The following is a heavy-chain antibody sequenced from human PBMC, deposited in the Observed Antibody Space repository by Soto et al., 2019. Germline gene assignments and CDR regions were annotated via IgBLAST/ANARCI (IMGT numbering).Heavy chain of an antibody. CDR3: ARAFTGEVRAFDI. V-gene: IGHV4-34*01. Sequence: SETLSLTCAAYGGSFSGYYWSWIRQPPGKGLEWIGEINHSGSTNYNPSLKSRVTISVDTSKNQFSLKLSSVTAADTAVYYCARAFTGEVRAFDIWGQGTMVTVSS. J-gene: IGHJ3*02. D-gene: IGHD2-8*02. CDR2: INHSGST. CDR1: GGSFSGYY.